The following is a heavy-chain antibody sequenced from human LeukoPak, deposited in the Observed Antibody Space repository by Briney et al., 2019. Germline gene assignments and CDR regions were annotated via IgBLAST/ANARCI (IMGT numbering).Heavy chain of an antibody. D-gene: IGHD3-10*01. CDR2: ISGSGGST. Sequence: GGSLRLSCAASGFTFSSYAMSWVRQAPGKGLEWVSAISGSGGSTYYADSVKGRFTISRDNSKSTLYLQMNSLRAGDTAVYYCAKHGVLLWFGELQHAFDIWGQGTMVTVSS. V-gene: IGHV3-23*01. J-gene: IGHJ3*02. CDR3: AKHGVLLWFGELQHAFDI. CDR1: GFTFSSYA.